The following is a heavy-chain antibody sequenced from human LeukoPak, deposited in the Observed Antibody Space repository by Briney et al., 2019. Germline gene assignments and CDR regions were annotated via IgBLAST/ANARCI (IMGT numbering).Heavy chain of an antibody. CDR2: IDPKRGGT. D-gene: IGHD3-16*01. Sequence: ASVKVSCKASGYTFTGYYMHWLRQAPGQGLEWMGWIDPKRGGTNYAQKFQGRVTMSRDTSISTAYMEVSRLRSDDTAVYYCARETPFGGVAARNHFDHWGQGTLVTVSS. CDR3: ARETPFGGVAARNHFDH. V-gene: IGHV1-2*02. J-gene: IGHJ4*02. CDR1: GYTFTGYY.